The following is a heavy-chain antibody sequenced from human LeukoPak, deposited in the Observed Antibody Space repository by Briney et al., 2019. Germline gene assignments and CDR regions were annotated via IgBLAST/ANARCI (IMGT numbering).Heavy chain of an antibody. J-gene: IGHJ4*02. CDR1: GGSISSGSYY. D-gene: IGHD6-6*01. CDR3: ARNIITARRFDY. CDR2: ISTSGTT. V-gene: IGHV4-61*02. Sequence: PSQTLSLTCTVSGGSISSGSYYWSWIRQPAGKVLEWIGRISTSGTTNYDPSLKSRVTISVDTSKSQFSLKLNSVTAADTAVYYCARNIITARRFDYWGQGTLVTVSS.